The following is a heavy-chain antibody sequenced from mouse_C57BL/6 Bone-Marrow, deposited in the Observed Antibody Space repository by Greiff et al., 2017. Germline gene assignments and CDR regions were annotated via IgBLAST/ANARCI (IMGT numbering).Heavy chain of an antibody. Sequence: VKLMESGPGLVQPSQSLSITCTVSGFSLTSYGVPWVSQSPGKGLEWLGEIWSGGSTDYNADFISRLSIRKDNSKVQVFFKMNSQQADDTAIYYWARISYYYGGYAMDYWGQGTSVTVSS. CDR2: IWSGGST. CDR3: ARISYYYGGYAMDY. D-gene: IGHD1-1*01. CDR1: GFSLTSYG. J-gene: IGHJ4*01. V-gene: IGHV2-2*01.